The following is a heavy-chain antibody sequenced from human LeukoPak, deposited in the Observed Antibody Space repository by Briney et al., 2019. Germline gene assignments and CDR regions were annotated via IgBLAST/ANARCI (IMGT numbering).Heavy chain of an antibody. CDR3: ARGTSDARYYFDY. J-gene: IGHJ4*02. D-gene: IGHD1-1*01. V-gene: IGHV3-20*04. CDR2: INWNGGST. CDR1: GFPFDDYG. Sequence: GGSLRLSCAASGFPFDDYGMTWVRQAPGKGLEWVSGINWNGGSTGYADSVKGRFTISRDNAKNSLYLQMNSLRAEDTALYYCARGTSDARYYFDYWGQGILVTVSS.